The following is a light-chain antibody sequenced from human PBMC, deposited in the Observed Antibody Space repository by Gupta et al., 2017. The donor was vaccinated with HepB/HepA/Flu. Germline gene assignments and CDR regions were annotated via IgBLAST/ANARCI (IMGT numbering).Light chain of an antibody. J-gene: IGLJ3*02. CDR2: DNH. V-gene: IGLV1-51*01. CDR3: GAWDSNLSAWV. CDR1: SSNIENNY. Sequence: QSVLTQPPPVSAAPGQTVSISCSGRSSNIENNYVSWYQQLPGAAPKLLIYDNHKRPSAIPDRFSGSKSGTSATLGITGLQTGDEADYYCGAWDSNLSAWVFGGGTKVTVL.